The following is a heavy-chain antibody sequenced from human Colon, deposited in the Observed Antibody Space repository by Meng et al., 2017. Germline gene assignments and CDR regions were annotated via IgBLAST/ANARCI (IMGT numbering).Heavy chain of an antibody. Sequence: GGSLRLSCKGTGYTFTNHWIGWVRQMPGKGLEWMGIIYPGDSDTRYSPSFQGQVTISVDTSINTAKLQWNSLKASDTGMYYCARYGDSGSYVANWFDAWGQGTLVTVSS. V-gene: IGHV5-51*01. CDR3: ARYGDSGSYVANWFDA. CDR1: GYTFTNHW. CDR2: IYPGDSDT. D-gene: IGHD1-26*01. J-gene: IGHJ5*02.